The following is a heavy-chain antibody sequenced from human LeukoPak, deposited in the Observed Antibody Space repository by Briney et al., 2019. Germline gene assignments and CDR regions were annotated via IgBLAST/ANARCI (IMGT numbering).Heavy chain of an antibody. J-gene: IGHJ4*02. V-gene: IGHV4-38-2*02. Sequence: SETLSLTCTVSGYSISSGYYWGWIRQPPGKGLEWIGSIYHSGSTYYNPSLKSRVTISVDTSKNQFSLKLSSVTAADTAVYYCARDYGQEPDYWGQGTLVTVSS. CDR1: GYSISSGYY. CDR3: ARDYGQEPDY. CDR2: IYHSGST. D-gene: IGHD1-14*01.